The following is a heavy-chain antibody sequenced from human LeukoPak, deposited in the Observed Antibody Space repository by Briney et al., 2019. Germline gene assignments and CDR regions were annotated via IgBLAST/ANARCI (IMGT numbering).Heavy chain of an antibody. CDR3: ARAPSGVIHFDY. CDR1: KYIFSNYW. Sequence: GGSLRLSCAASKYIFSNYWMHWVRQAPGKGLVWVSRINSDGSSTSYADSVKGRFTISRDNAKNSLYLQMNSLRAEDTAVYYCARAPSGVIHFDYWGQGTLVTVSS. J-gene: IGHJ4*02. V-gene: IGHV3-74*01. CDR2: INSDGSST. D-gene: IGHD3-16*02.